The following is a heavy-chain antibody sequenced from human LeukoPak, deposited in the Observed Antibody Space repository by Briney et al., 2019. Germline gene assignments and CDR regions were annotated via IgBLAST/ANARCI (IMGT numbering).Heavy chain of an antibody. J-gene: IGHJ3*02. CDR1: GFTFTSSA. CDR2: IVVGSGNT. V-gene: IGHV1-58*02. CDR3: AATRPNSGSYYYAFDI. D-gene: IGHD1-26*01. Sequence: GTSVKVSCKASGFTFTSSAMQWVRQARGQRLEWIGWIVVGSGNTNYAQKFQERVTITRDMSTSTAYMELSSLRSEDTAVYYCAATRPNSGSYYYAFDIWGQGTMVTVSS.